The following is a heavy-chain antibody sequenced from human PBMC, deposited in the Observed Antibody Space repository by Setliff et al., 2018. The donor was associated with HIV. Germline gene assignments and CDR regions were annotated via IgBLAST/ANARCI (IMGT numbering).Heavy chain of an antibody. CDR3: ARDYLYYNLYNGSPVYGMDV. D-gene: IGHD3-3*01. CDR1: GFSVSSNY. V-gene: IGHV3-66*01. Sequence: LRLSCAASGFSVSSNYMSWVRQAPGKGLEWVSVIHSGGSTYYADSVKGRFIISRDNSKNTLYLQMNSLRVEDTAVYYCARDYLYYNLYNGSPVYGMDVWGQGTTVTVSS. J-gene: IGHJ6*02. CDR2: IHSGGST.